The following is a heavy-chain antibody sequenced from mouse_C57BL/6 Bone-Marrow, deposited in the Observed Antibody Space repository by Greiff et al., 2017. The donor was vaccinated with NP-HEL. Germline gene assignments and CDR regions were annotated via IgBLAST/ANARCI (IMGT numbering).Heavy chain of an antibody. CDR1: GYTFTSYW. CDR3: ARNYGSSYDFDD. Sequence: QVQLQQPGAELVKPGASVKMSCKASGYTFTSYWITWVKQRPGQGLEWIGDIYPGSGSTNYNEKFKSKATLTVDTSSRTAYMQLSSLTSEDSAVYYCARNYGSSYDFDDWGQGTTLTVAS. CDR2: IYPGSGST. J-gene: IGHJ2*01. V-gene: IGHV1-55*01. D-gene: IGHD1-1*01.